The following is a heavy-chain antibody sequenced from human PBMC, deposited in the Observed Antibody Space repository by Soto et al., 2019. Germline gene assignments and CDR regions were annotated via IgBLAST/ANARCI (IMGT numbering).Heavy chain of an antibody. CDR1: GGSVSSGSYY. J-gene: IGHJ6*02. V-gene: IGHV4-61*01. Sequence: QVQLQESGPGLVKPSETLSLTCTVSGGSVSSGSYYWSWIRQPPGKGLEWIGYIFYSGSTNYNPSLESRITISLDTSKNQFSLRLSSVTAADTAVYYCARDASAAYYYYYGMDVWGQGTAVTVSS. CDR3: ARDASAAYYYYYGMDV. D-gene: IGHD6-13*01. CDR2: IFYSGST.